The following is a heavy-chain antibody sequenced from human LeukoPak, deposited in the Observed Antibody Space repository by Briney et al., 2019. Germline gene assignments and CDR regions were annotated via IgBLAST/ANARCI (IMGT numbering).Heavy chain of an antibody. CDR1: GGSISSYY. J-gene: IGHJ4*02. V-gene: IGHV4-4*07. CDR2: IYTSGST. D-gene: IGHD3-10*01. CDR3: ARGAYYYGSGRDYFDY. Sequence: SETLSLTCTVSGGSISSYYWSWIPQPAGKGLEWIGRIYTSGSTNYNPSLKSRVTISVDTSKNQFSLKLSSVTAADTAVYYCARGAYYYGSGRDYFDYWGQGTLVTVSS.